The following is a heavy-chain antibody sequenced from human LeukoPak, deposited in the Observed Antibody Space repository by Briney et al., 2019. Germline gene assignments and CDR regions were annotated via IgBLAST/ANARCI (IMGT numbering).Heavy chain of an antibody. CDR1: GGTFSSYA. J-gene: IGHJ6*02. CDR3: ARVSIAARLNYYYGMDV. D-gene: IGHD6-6*01. CDR2: IIPIFGTA. V-gene: IGHV1-69*13. Sequence: ASVKVSCKASGGTFSSYAISWVRQAPGQGLEWMGGIIPIFGTANYAQKFQGRVTITADESTSTAYMELSSLRSEDTAVYYCARVSIAARLNYYYGMDVWGQGTTVTVSS.